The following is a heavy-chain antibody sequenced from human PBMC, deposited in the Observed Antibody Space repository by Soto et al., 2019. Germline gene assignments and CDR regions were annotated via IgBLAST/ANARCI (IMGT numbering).Heavy chain of an antibody. Sequence: GGSLRLSCAASGFTVSSNYMSWVRQAPGKGLEWVSVIYSGGSTYYADSVKGRFTISRDNSKNTLYLQMNSLRAEDTAVYYCARDGGDPVIPLKSHDAFDIWGQGTMVTVSS. V-gene: IGHV3-66*01. CDR3: ARDGGDPVIPLKSHDAFDI. D-gene: IGHD2-21*02. CDR1: GFTVSSNY. CDR2: IYSGGST. J-gene: IGHJ3*02.